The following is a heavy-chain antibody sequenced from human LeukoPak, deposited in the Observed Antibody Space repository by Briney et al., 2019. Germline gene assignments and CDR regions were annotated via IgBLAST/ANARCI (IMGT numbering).Heavy chain of an antibody. Sequence: GGSLRLSCAASGFTFSSYGMHWVRQAPGKGLEWVAVIWYDGTDEYYADSVKGRFTVSRDNSKKTLYLQMNSLRAEDTAVYYYAKDTTTTRRGFDYWGQGTLATVSS. D-gene: IGHD3-10*01. CDR1: GFTFSSYG. CDR2: IWYDGTDE. CDR3: AKDTTTTRRGFDY. J-gene: IGHJ4*02. V-gene: IGHV3-33*06.